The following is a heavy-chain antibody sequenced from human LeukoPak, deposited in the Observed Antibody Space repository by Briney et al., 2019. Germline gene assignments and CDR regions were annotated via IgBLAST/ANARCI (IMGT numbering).Heavy chain of an antibody. D-gene: IGHD6-6*01. J-gene: IGHJ4*02. V-gene: IGHV1-2*02. CDR1: GYTFTSYD. CDR3: ARDVTLRSRSSLIYFDY. CDR2: INANDGST. Sequence: ASVKVSCKASGYTFTSYDINWVRQATGQGLEWMGWINANDGSTNYAQNFQDRVTMTRDTSINTADLEVSRLESGDTAVYYCARDVTLRSRSSLIYFDYWGQGSLVTVSS.